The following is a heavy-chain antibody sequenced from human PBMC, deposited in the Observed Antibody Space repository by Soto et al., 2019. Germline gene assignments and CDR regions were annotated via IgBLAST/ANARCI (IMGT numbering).Heavy chain of an antibody. Sequence: QVQLVQSGAEVKKPGASVKVSCKASGYTFTSYDINWVRQATGQGLEWMGWMNPNSGNTGYAQKCQGRVTMTRNTSISTASRELSSLRSEDTAVYYCARSGQVGTWFDPWGQGTLVTVSS. CDR2: MNPNSGNT. D-gene: IGHD1-1*01. V-gene: IGHV1-8*01. J-gene: IGHJ5*02. CDR1: GYTFTSYD. CDR3: ARSGQVGTWFDP.